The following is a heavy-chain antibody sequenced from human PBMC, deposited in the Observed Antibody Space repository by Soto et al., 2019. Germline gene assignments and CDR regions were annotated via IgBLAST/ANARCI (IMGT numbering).Heavy chain of an antibody. CDR3: ARVNGVVPAYMDV. CDR2: IYYSGST. CDR1: GGSISSGGYY. V-gene: IGHV4-31*03. D-gene: IGHD2-2*01. J-gene: IGHJ6*03. Sequence: SETLSLTCTVSGGSISSGGYYWSWIRQHPGKGLEWIGYIYYSGSTYYNPSLKSRVTISVDTSENQFSLKLSSVTAADTAVYYCARVNGVVPAYMDVWGQGTTVTVSS.